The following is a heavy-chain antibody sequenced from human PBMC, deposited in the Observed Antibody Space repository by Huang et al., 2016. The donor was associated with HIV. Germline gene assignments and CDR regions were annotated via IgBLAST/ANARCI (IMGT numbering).Heavy chain of an antibody. CDR1: GGSIRSSDYH. D-gene: IGHD3-10*01. J-gene: IGHJ6*03. CDR3: ARHREGPVAYYSGWGSHLNYMDV. Sequence: QLLLQESGPGLVKPSEALALTCAVSGGSIRSSDYHWGWIRQPPGKGLEWIGSIYYKGSTHYRPSLKSRVTIAVDTSKNLFFLNLTSMTAADTAVYYGARHREGPVAYYSGWGSHLNYMDVWGRGRTVVVSS. CDR2: IYYKGST. V-gene: IGHV4-39*01.